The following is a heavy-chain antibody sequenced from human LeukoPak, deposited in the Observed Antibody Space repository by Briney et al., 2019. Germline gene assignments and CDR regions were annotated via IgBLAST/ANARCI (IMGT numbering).Heavy chain of an antibody. D-gene: IGHD3-10*01. CDR3: ARHGRGYYNGMDV. CDR1: GGSISSYY. V-gene: IGHV4-59*08. J-gene: IGHJ6*02. Sequence: SETLSLTCTVSGGSISSYYWSWIRQPPGKGLEWIGYIYYSGSTNYNPSLKSRVIISEDTSKNQFSLKVSSVTAADTAVYYCARHGRGYYNGMDVWGQGTTVTVSS. CDR2: IYYSGST.